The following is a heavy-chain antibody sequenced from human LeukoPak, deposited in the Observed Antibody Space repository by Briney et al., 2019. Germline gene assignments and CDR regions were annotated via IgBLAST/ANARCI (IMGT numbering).Heavy chain of an antibody. V-gene: IGHV4-30-4*07. J-gene: IGHJ3*02. CDR2: IYYSGST. Sequence: SETLSLTCAVSGGSISSGGYSWRWIRQPPGKGLEWIGYIYYSGSTYYNPSLKSRVTISVDTSKNQFSLKLSSVTAADTAVYYCARGHTYYYDSSGRWGAFDIWGQGTMVTVSS. D-gene: IGHD3-22*01. CDR1: GGSISSGGYS. CDR3: ARGHTYYYDSSGRWGAFDI.